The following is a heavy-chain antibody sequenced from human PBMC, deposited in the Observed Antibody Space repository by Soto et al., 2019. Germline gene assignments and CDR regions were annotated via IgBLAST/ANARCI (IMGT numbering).Heavy chain of an antibody. CDR1: GGSFSRGSYS. CDR3: TRGTIGRVSDI. D-gene: IGHD3-10*01. V-gene: IGHV4-31*02. Sequence: QVQLQESGPGLVEPSQTLSLTWTVSGGSFSRGSYSCSWIRQLPGRGLGWMGYIDDSGSTFYRPSRKRRVNILMDRSKNQFSLELNSVTAADTAVYYCTRGTIGRVSDIWGQGPVVTLSS. CDR2: IDDSGST. J-gene: IGHJ3*02.